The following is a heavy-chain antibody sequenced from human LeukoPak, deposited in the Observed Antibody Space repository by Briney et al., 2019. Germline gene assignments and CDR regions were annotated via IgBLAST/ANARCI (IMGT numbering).Heavy chain of an antibody. Sequence: PSETLSLTCTVSGGPISSYYWSWIRQPPGKGLEWIGYIYHSGSTYYNPSLKSRVTISVDRSKNQFSLKLSSVTAADTAVYYCARAHLVVGAKAAYFDYWGQGTLVTVSS. J-gene: IGHJ4*02. D-gene: IGHD1-26*01. CDR1: GGPISSYY. CDR2: IYHSGST. V-gene: IGHV4-59*12. CDR3: ARAHLVVGAKAAYFDY.